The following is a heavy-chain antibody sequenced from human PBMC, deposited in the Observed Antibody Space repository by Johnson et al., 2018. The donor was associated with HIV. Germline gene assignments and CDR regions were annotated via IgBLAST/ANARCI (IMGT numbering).Heavy chain of an antibody. Sequence: EVQLVESGGGVVRPGGSLRLSCEASGFTFDDYGMTWVRQPPGKGLEWVSGISWNSGSIGYADSVKGRFTISRDNAKNSLYLQMNSLRAEDTAGYYCARGVGGRTADAFDIWGQGTMVTVSS. CDR3: ARGVGGRTADAFDI. CDR1: GFTFDDYG. D-gene: IGHD3-16*01. V-gene: IGHV3-20*04. J-gene: IGHJ3*02. CDR2: ISWNSGSI.